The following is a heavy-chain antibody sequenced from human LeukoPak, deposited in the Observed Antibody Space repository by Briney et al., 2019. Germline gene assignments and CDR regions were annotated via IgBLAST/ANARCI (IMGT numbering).Heavy chain of an antibody. V-gene: IGHV4-34*01. CDR3: ARGVFGGELRYHYYYMAV. J-gene: IGHJ6*03. Sequence: SETLSLTCAVYGGSFSGYYWSRIRQPPGKGLEWMGEINHSVSTNYNTSLKSRVTISVDTSKTQFSLKRSSVTAADTAVYYCARGVFGGELRYHYYYMAVWGKGTTVTVSS. CDR1: GGSFSGYY. CDR2: INHSVST. D-gene: IGHD3-10*01.